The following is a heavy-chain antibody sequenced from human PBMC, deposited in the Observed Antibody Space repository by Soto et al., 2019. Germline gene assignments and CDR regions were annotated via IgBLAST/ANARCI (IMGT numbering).Heavy chain of an antibody. D-gene: IGHD6-13*01. Sequence: HPGGSLRLSCAASEFTFSNYAMSWVRQAPGKGLEWVSSISDNGGTTYYADSVKGRFTISRDNSKNTLYLQMNSLRAEDTAVYYCAKDPQQLIDYFDYWGQGTQVTVSS. CDR2: ISDNGGTT. CDR3: AKDPQQLIDYFDY. V-gene: IGHV3-23*01. CDR1: EFTFSNYA. J-gene: IGHJ4*02.